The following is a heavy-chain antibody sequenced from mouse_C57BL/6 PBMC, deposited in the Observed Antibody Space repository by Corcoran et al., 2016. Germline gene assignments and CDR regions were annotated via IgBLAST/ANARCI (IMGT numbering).Heavy chain of an antibody. CDR3: ARGNGYLWYFDV. V-gene: IGHV1-76*01. J-gene: IGHJ1*03. Sequence: QVQLKQSGAELVRPGASVKLSCKASGYTFTDYYINWVKQRPGQGLEWIARIYPGSGNTYYNEKFKGKATLTAEKSSSTAYMQLSSLTSEDSAVYFCARGNGYLWYFDVWGTGTTVTVSS. D-gene: IGHD2-2*01. CDR1: GYTFTDYY. CDR2: IYPGSGNT.